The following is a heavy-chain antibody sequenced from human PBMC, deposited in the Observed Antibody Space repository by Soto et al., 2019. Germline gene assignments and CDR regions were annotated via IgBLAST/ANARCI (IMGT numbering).Heavy chain of an antibody. CDR2: ISVSVGST. CDR3: AKVERAVAGIID. Sequence: EVQLLESGGGLVQPGGSLSLSRAAPGFTFSSYAISWVRQAPGKGLDWVSAISVSVGSTYYADSVKGRFTISRDNSKNTLYLQMNSLRAEDTAVYYCAKVERAVAGIIDWGQGTLVTVSS. V-gene: IGHV3-23*01. J-gene: IGHJ4*02. CDR1: GFTFSSYA. D-gene: IGHD6-19*01.